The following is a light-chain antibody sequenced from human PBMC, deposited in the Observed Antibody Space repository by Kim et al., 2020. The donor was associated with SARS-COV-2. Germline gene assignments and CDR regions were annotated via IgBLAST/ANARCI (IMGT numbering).Light chain of an antibody. CDR2: QDT. CDR1: KLGDRF. V-gene: IGLV3-1*01. Sequence: SYELTQPPSVSVSPGQTASITCSGDKLGDRFVCWYQQKPGQSPVLVIYQDTKRPSGIPERFSGSNSGNTATLTISGTQAMDEADYYCQAWDSTFYVFGTGTKVTVL. J-gene: IGLJ1*01. CDR3: QAWDSTFYV.